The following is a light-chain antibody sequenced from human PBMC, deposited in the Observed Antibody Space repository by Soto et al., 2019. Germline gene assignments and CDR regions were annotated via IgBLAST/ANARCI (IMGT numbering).Light chain of an antibody. CDR3: SSYAGGNNWV. CDR2: DVN. J-gene: IGLJ3*02. V-gene: IGLV2-8*01. CDR1: SSDVGAHNY. Sequence: SAVTEPPSSSGSPGQSLTISCTGTSSDVGAHNYVSWYQQNPGKAPKLMLYDVNKRPSGVPDRFSGSKSGNTASLTVSELQAEDEADYYCSSYAGGNNWVFGGGTKVTAL.